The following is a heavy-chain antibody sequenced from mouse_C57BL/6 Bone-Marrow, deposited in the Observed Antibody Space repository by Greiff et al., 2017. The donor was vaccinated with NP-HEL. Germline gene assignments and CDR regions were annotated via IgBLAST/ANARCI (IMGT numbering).Heavy chain of an antibody. V-gene: IGHV10-1*01. CDR1: GFSFNTYA. D-gene: IGHD2-4*01. J-gene: IGHJ2*01. Sequence: EVQLVESGGGLVQPKGSLKLSCAASGFSFNTYAMNWVRQAPGKGLEWVARIRSKSNNYATYYADSVKDRFTISRDDSESMLYLQMNNLKTEDTAMYYCVRQGGLHFDYWGQGTTLTVSS. CDR2: IRSKSNNYAT. CDR3: VRQGGLHFDY.